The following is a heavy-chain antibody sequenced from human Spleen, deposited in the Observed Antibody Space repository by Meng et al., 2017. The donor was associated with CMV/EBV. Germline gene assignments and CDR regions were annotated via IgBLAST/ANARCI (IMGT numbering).Heavy chain of an antibody. CDR1: GYSFTSYW. Sequence: GESLKISCQGSGYSFTSYWIGWVRQMPGKGLEWVGLIYPGDSDTRYSPSFQGQVTISADKSISIAYLQWSSLKASDTAMYCCARQRFGESQVDYWGQGTLVTVSS. V-gene: IGHV5-51*01. J-gene: IGHJ4*02. D-gene: IGHD3-10*01. CDR3: ARQRFGESQVDY. CDR2: IYPGDSDT.